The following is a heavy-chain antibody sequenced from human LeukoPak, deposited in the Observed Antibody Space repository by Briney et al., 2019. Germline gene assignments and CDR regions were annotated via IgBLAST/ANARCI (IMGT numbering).Heavy chain of an antibody. CDR3: ARHGTSSFYYYAMDV. D-gene: IGHD1-1*01. CDR2: INYSGST. Sequence: SETLSLTCTVSGXSIRSYYWSWIRQSPGKGLEWIGYINYSGSTNYNPSLKSRVTISVDTSKNQFSLKLSSVTAADTAVYYCARHGTSSFYYYAMDVWGQGTTVTVSS. CDR1: GXSIRSYY. V-gene: IGHV4-59*08. J-gene: IGHJ6*02.